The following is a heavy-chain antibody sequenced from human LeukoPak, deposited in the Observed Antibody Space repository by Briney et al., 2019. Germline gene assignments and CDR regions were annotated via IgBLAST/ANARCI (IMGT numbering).Heavy chain of an antibody. D-gene: IGHD3-10*02. J-gene: IGHJ6*04. CDR2: ISSSGSTI. V-gene: IGHV3-48*03. CDR3: AELGITMIGGV. CDR1: GFTFSSCE. Sequence: GGSLRLSCAASGFTFSSCEMNWVRQAPGKGLEWVSFISSSGSTIYYADSVKGRFTISRDNAKNSLYLQMNSLRAEDTAVYYCAELGITMIGGVWGKGTTVTISS.